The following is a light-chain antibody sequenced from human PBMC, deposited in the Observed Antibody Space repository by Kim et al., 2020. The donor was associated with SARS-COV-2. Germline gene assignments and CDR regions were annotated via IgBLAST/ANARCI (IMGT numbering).Light chain of an antibody. CDR2: YDN. V-gene: IGLV3-21*04. CDR1: NIGSRS. CDR3: QVWDSNNDHGV. J-gene: IGLJ3*02. Sequence: SYVLTQPPSVSVAPGKTATITCGGNNIGSRSVHWYQQKPGQAPVLVIYYDNDRPSGIPERFSGSNSGNTATLTISRVEAGDEADYYCQVWDSNNDHGVFGGGTQLTVL.